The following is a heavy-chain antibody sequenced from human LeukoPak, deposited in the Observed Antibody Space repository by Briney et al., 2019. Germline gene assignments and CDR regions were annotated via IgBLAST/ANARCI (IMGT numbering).Heavy chain of an antibody. J-gene: IGHJ4*02. CDR3: GRDYASSWTPLFNY. D-gene: IGHD6-13*01. CDR1: GFTFSSYG. V-gene: IGHV3-33*08. CDR2: LWSDGIKT. Sequence: GGSLRLSCVASGFTFSSYGMHWVRQAPGRGLEWVAALWSDGIKTSYADSVRGRFTISRDNSRHTLYLQMDSLRAEDTAVYYCGRDYASSWTPLFNYWGQGTLVTVSS.